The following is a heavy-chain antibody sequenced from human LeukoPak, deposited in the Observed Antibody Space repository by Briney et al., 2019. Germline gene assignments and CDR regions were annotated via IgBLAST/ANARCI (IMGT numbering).Heavy chain of an antibody. Sequence: GGSLRLSCAASGFTFSMSWMTWVRQAPGKGLEWVASINGHGSEIHYVDSVKGRFTISRDNSKNTLYLQMNSLRAEDTAVYYCAKSPGGRHHNWGQGTLVTVSS. CDR3: AKSPGGRHHN. J-gene: IGHJ4*02. V-gene: IGHV3-7*03. CDR2: INGHGSEI. D-gene: IGHD3-16*01. CDR1: GFTFSMSW.